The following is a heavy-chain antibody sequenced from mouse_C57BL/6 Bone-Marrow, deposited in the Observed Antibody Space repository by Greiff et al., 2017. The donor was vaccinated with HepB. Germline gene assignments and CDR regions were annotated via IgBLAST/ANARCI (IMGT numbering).Heavy chain of an antibody. CDR1: GYAFTNYL. V-gene: IGHV1-54*01. Sequence: QVQLQQSGAELVRPGTSVKVSCKASGYAFTNYLIEWVKQRPGQGLEWIGVINPGSGGTNYNEKFKGKATLTADKSSSTAYMQLSSLTSEDSAVYFCARKKGDYYGSSDYWGQGTTLTVSS. CDR3: ARKKGDYYGSSDY. D-gene: IGHD1-1*01. J-gene: IGHJ2*01. CDR2: INPGSGGT.